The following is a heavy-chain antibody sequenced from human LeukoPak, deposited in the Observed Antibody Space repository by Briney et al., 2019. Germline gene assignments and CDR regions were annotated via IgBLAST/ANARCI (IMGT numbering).Heavy chain of an antibody. CDR1: GFTFSDYY. J-gene: IGHJ4*02. V-gene: IGHV3-11*01. D-gene: IGHD4-17*01. CDR3: AKARGWAVTTSGFDY. Sequence: PGGSLRLSCAASGFTFSDYYTSWIRQAPGKGLEWVSYISSSGSTIYYADSVKGRFTISRDNAKNSLYLQMNSLRAEDTAVYYCAKARGWAVTTSGFDYWGQGTLVTVSS. CDR2: ISSSGSTI.